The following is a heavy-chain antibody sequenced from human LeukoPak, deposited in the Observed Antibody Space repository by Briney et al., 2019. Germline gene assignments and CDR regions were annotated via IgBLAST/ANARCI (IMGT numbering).Heavy chain of an antibody. V-gene: IGHV3-9*01. CDR1: GFTFDDYA. Sequence: GRSLRLSCAASGFTFDDYAMHWVRQAPGKGLEWVSGISWNSGSIGYADSVKGRFTISRDNAKNSLYLQMNSLRAEDTALYYRAKGPSSSWFDAFDIWGQGTMVTVSS. D-gene: IGHD6-13*01. J-gene: IGHJ3*02. CDR3: AKGPSSSWFDAFDI. CDR2: ISWNSGSI.